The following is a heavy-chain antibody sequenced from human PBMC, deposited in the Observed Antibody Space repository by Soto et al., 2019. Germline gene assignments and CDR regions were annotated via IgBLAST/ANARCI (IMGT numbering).Heavy chain of an antibody. CDR1: GYSLTTYN. Sequence: ASVKVSCKASGYSLTTYNIHWVRQAPGQGLEWMGVVNPSSGSTSYAQKFQGRVTMTRDTSTSTVYMELSSLRSEDAAVYFCARWAPDAFHVWGQGTLVTV. CDR3: ARWAPDAFHV. V-gene: IGHV1-46*01. J-gene: IGHJ3*01. CDR2: VNPSSGST.